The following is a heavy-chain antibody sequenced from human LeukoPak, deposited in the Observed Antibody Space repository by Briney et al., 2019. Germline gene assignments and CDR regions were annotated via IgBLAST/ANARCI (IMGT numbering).Heavy chain of an antibody. CDR3: ARMVWNYVLFDY. V-gene: IGHV3-21*05. CDR2: ISSSNSYT. CDR1: GFTFSSYW. Sequence: GGSLRLSCAASGFTFSSYWMNWVRQAPGKGLEWVSYISSSNSYTNYADSVKGRFTISRDNAKNSLYLQMNSLRAEDTAVYYCARMVWNYVLFDYWGQGTLVTVSS. J-gene: IGHJ4*02. D-gene: IGHD1-7*01.